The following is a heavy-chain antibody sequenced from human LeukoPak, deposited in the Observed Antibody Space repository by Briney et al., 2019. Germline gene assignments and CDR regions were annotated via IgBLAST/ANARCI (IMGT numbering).Heavy chain of an antibody. CDR3: AREPVGYYYYMDV. CDR2: TRYDGSNK. CDR1: EFTFSSYG. Sequence: GGSLRLSCAASEFTFSSYGMHWVRQAPGKGLEWVAFTRYDGSNKYYADSVKGRFTISRDNAKNSLYLQMNSLRAEDTAVYYCAREPVGYYYYMDVWGKGTTVTVSS. V-gene: IGHV3-30*02. J-gene: IGHJ6*03. D-gene: IGHD4-23*01.